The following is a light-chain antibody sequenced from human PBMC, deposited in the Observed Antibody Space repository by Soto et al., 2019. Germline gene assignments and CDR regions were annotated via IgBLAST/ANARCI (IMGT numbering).Light chain of an antibody. CDR1: HSLLHSTGYNF. Sequence: DIVMTQSPLSLPVTPGKSSSISCRSSHSLLHSTGYNFLDWYLQKPGQSPQLLIYLGYNRASGVPDRFSGSGSGTDFTLKISRLEAEDVAVYYCMQALQTPLTFGGGTKVDIK. CDR3: MQALQTPLT. CDR2: LGY. V-gene: IGKV2-28*01. J-gene: IGKJ4*01.